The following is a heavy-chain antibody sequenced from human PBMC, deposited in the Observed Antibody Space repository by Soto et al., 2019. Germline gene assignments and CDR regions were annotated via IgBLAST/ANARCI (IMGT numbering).Heavy chain of an antibody. CDR2: INLSGGT. D-gene: IGHD4-17*01. CDR1: GGSFSGYY. V-gene: IGHV4-34*02. J-gene: IGHJ4*02. Sequence: QVQLQQWGAGLLKPSETLSLTCGVYGGSFSGYYWSWIRQPPGKGLEWIGEINLSGGTNHNPVLKRGVNMAVDTSKNQFSLKLSSVTAADTAIYYCARGRRSTGVGYWGQGTLVTVSS. CDR3: ARGRRSTGVGY.